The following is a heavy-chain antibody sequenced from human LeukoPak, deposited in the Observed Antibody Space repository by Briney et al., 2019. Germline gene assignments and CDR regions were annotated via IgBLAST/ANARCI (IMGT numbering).Heavy chain of an antibody. CDR1: GFTFSSYA. Sequence: GGSLRLSCAASGFTFSSYAMHWVRQAPGKGLEWVAVISYDGSNKYYADSVKGRFTISRDNAKNSLYLQMNSLRAEDTAVYYCARGYMATFDYWGQGTLVTVSS. CDR3: ARGYMATFDY. D-gene: IGHD5-24*01. CDR2: ISYDGSNK. V-gene: IGHV3-30-3*01. J-gene: IGHJ4*02.